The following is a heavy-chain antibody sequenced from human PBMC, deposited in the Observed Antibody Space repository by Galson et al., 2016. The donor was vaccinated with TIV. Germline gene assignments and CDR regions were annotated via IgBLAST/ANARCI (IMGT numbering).Heavy chain of an antibody. J-gene: IGHJ4*02. CDR2: IKQDGSEI. V-gene: IGHV3-7*03. CDR1: GFSISDYW. CDR3: VRAMATLGSF. D-gene: IGHD5-24*01. Sequence: SLRLSCAASGFSISDYWMNWVRQAPGKGLEWVANIKQDGSEIYYVDAVKGRFTISRDNDKNSVVLQMNSLRAEDTAVYYCVRAMATLGSFWGQGTLVTVSS.